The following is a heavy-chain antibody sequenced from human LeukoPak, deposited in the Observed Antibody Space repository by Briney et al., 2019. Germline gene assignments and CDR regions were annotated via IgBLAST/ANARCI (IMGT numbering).Heavy chain of an antibody. CDR3: ARAQTLFWEFDGFDI. V-gene: IGHV3-69-1*01. Sequence: GGSLRLSCAASGXTFSSHSINWVRQAPGKGLEWIATMTVTNKIYYADSVKGRFTISGDNAENSVYLQMNSLRDEDTAVYSCARAQTLFWEFDGFDIWGRGTKVTVSS. CDR1: GXTFSSHS. J-gene: IGHJ3*02. D-gene: IGHD3-3*01. CDR2: MTVTNKI.